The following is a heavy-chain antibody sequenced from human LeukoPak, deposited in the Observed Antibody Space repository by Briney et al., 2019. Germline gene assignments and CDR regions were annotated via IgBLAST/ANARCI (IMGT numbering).Heavy chain of an antibody. J-gene: IGHJ4*02. CDR1: GFTFSSYW. Sequence: QPGGSLRLSCTASGFTFSSYWMTWVRQTPEKGLEWVANIRQDGGKKDYVASVKGRFTISRANAKNSLYLQMNSLRAEDTAVYYCARYYYASAFDYWGQGTLVTVSS. CDR2: IRQDGGKK. CDR3: ARYYYASAFDY. D-gene: IGHD3-10*01. V-gene: IGHV3-7*01.